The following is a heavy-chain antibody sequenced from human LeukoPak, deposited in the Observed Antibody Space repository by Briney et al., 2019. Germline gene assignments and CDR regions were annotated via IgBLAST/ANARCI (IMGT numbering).Heavy chain of an antibody. J-gene: IGHJ4*02. CDR2: IKSKTDGGTT. CDR3: TTDGDGDYFRVY. CDR1: GFTFSSYW. V-gene: IGHV3-15*01. D-gene: IGHD4-17*01. Sequence: PGGSLRLSCAASGFTFSSYWMSWVRQAPGKGLEWVGRIKSKTDGGTTDYAAPVKGRFTISRDDSKNTLYLQMNSLKTEDTAVYYCTTDGDGDYFRVYWGQGTLVTVSS.